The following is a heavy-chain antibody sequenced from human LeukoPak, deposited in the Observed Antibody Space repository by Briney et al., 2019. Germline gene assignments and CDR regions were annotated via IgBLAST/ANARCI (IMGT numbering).Heavy chain of an antibody. J-gene: IGHJ6*03. Sequence: GESLKISCKGSGYSFTRYWIGWVRQMPGKGLEWMGIIYPGDSDTRYSPSFQGQVTISADKSISTAYLQWSSLKASDTAMYYCARSPPAYCSGGSCYSGYYYMDVWGKGTTVTVSS. CDR2: IYPGDSDT. D-gene: IGHD2-15*01. V-gene: IGHV5-51*01. CDR1: GYSFTRYW. CDR3: ARSPPAYCSGGSCYSGYYYMDV.